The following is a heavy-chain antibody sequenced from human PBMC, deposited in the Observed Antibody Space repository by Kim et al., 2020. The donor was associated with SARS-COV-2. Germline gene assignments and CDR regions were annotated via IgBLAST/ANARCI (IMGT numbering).Heavy chain of an antibody. CDR3: ARHVGVVVLGIAVAAPGGMDV. Sequence: SETLSLTCTVSGGSISSSSYYWGWIRQPPGKGLEWIGSIYYSGSTYYNPSLKSRVTISVDTSKNQFSLKLSSVTAADTAVYYFARHVGVVVLGIAVAAPGGMDVWGQGTTVTVSS. D-gene: IGHD6-19*01. CDR2: IYYSGST. CDR1: GGSISSSSYY. J-gene: IGHJ6*02. V-gene: IGHV4-39*01.